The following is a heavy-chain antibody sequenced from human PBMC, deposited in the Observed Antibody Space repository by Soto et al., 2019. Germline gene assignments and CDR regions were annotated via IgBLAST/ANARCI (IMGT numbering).Heavy chain of an antibody. D-gene: IGHD3-3*01. CDR3: ARNTYYDFWSGYPNWFDP. J-gene: IGHJ5*02. V-gene: IGHV3-11*01. Sequence: VGSLRLSCAASGFTFSDYYMTWIRQAPGKGLEWVSYISNTGTIIHYADSVKGRFTISRDNAKNSLYLQMNSLRAEDTAVYYCARNTYYDFWSGYPNWFDPWGQGTLVTVSS. CDR1: GFTFSDYY. CDR2: ISNTGTII.